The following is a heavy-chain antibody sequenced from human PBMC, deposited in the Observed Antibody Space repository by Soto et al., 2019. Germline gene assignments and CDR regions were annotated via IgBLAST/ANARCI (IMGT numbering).Heavy chain of an antibody. D-gene: IGHD2-15*01. J-gene: IGHJ2*01. Sequence: QVQLVQSGSEVKKPGASVKVSCKASGYTFTNYGMSWVRQAPGQGLEWMGWISAYNGNTNHAQNFHGRVTMTTDTSTNTASMELRSLRSDDTAVYYCARCYCSVGSCYSCWTCDLWGRGALGTVAS. CDR1: GYTFTNYG. CDR3: ARCYCSVGSCYSCWTCDL. V-gene: IGHV1-18*01. CDR2: ISAYNGNT.